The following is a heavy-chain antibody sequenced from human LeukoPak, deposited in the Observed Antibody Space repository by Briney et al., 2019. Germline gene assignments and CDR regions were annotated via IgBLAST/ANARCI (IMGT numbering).Heavy chain of an antibody. J-gene: IGHJ3*02. CDR1: GYTFTGYY. D-gene: IGHD3-22*01. CDR3: ARHRLPRVYYDSSGYYHDASDI. V-gene: IGHV1-2*02. Sequence: ASVKVSCKASGYTFTGYYMHWVRQAPGQGLEWMGWINPNSGGTNYAQKFQGRVTMTRDTSISTAYMELRSLRSDDTAMYYCARHRLPRVYYDSSGYYHDASDIWGQGTMVTVSS. CDR2: INPNSGGT.